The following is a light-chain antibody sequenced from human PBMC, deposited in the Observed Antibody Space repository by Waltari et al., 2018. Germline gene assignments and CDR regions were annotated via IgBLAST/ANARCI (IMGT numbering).Light chain of an antibody. CDR2: KGS. CDR3: MQGTHRPWT. CDR1: QSLVSSDGNTY. Sequence: DVVMTQSPLFLSVTPGQPASISCRSSQSLVSSDGNTYFNWFQQRPAQAPRRLLDKGSNLDLWVPHRFSGSGSGTDFTVRISRVEAEDVGVYYCMQGTHRPWTFGQGTKVEIK. J-gene: IGKJ1*01. V-gene: IGKV2-30*01.